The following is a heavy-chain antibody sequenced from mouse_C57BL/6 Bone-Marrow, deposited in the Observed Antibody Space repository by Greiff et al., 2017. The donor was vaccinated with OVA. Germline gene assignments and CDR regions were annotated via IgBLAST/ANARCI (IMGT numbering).Heavy chain of an antibody. CDR3: ARVYYGSSSYYAMDY. J-gene: IGHJ4*01. V-gene: IGHV1-82*01. CDR2: IYPGDGDT. Sequence: QVQLKQSGPELVKPGASVKISCKASGYAFSSSWMNWVKQRPGKGLEWIGRIYPGDGDTNYNGKFKGKATLTADKSSSTAYMQLSSLTSEDSAVYCCARVYYGSSSYYAMDYWGQGTSVTVSS. D-gene: IGHD1-1*01. CDR1: GYAFSSSW.